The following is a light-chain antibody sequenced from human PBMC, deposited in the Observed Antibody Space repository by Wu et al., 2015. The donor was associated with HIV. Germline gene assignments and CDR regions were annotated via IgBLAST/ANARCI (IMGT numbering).Light chain of an antibody. J-gene: IGKJ2*02. V-gene: IGKV1-39*01. CDR3: QQTYSLPWT. CDR2: AAS. CDR1: QNISRY. Sequence: DIQLTQSPSSLSASIGDSVTISCRASQNISRYLTWYQQRPGKAPNLLVYAASNLHSGVSSSFRAVGLGHTSLSPSIVCNLKILLIYHCQQTYSLPWTFGQGTK.